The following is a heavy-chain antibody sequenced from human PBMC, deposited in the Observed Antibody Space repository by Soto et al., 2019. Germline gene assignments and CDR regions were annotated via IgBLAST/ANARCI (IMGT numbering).Heavy chain of an antibody. J-gene: IGHJ6*02. V-gene: IGHV3-30*18. CDR2: ISYDGSNK. CDR1: GFTFSSYG. Sequence: QVQLVESGGGVVQPGRSLRLSCAASGFTFSSYGMHWVRQAPGKGLEWVAVISYDGSNKYYADSVKGRFTISRDNSKNTLYLQMHSLRAEDTAVYYCAKNRAYYYDSSGYYPDYYYYGMDVWGQGTTVTVSS. CDR3: AKNRAYYYDSSGYYPDYYYYGMDV. D-gene: IGHD3-22*01.